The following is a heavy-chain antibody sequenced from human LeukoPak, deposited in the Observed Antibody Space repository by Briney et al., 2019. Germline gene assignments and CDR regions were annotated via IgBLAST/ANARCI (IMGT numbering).Heavy chain of an antibody. CDR1: GFTFSSYA. Sequence: RASLRLSCAASGFTFSSYAMNWVRQAPGKGLEWVSSISSSSSYIYYADSVKGRFTISRDNAKNSLYLQMNSLRAEDTAVYYCARSFLSIAAAATDYWGQGTLVTVSS. J-gene: IGHJ4*02. V-gene: IGHV3-21*01. CDR2: ISSSSSYI. CDR3: ARSFLSIAAAATDY. D-gene: IGHD6-13*01.